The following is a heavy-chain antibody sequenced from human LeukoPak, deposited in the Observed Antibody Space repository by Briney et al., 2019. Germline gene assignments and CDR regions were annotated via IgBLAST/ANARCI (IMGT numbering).Heavy chain of an antibody. V-gene: IGHV4-34*01. Sequence: SETLSLTCAVYGGSLSGYYWSWVRQPPGKGREWIGEVDHRGSTNYNPSLKSRVTISVDTSKNQFSLKLSSVTAADTAVYYCAREIIVARGAFDIWGQGTMVTVSS. CDR3: AREIIVARGAFDI. D-gene: IGHD5-12*01. CDR1: GGSLSGYY. CDR2: VDHRGST. J-gene: IGHJ3*02.